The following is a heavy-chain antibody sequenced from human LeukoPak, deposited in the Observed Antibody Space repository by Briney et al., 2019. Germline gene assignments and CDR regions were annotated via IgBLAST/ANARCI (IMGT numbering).Heavy chain of an antibody. V-gene: IGHV3-7*01. CDR2: IKHDGREK. D-gene: IGHD3-10*01. J-gene: IGHJ4*02. CDR3: ATSYYYGSGVHSN. Sequence: GGSLRLSCVASGLTFSGQWLNWVRQAPGQGLEWVANIKHDGREKYYVDSVKGRFTISRDDGQNSLSLHMNTVRAEDTAVYYCATSYYYGSGVHSNWGQGTLVTVSS. CDR1: GLTFSGQW.